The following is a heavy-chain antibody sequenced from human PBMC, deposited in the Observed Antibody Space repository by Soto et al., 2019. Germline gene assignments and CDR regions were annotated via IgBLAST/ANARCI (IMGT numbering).Heavy chain of an antibody. D-gene: IGHD1-26*01. CDR1: GFTVSSEY. CDR3: ARASGSRLFDY. Sequence: GGSLRLSCAASGFTVSSEYMSWVRQAPGKGLEWVSVIYSGGNTYYADSVKGRFTISRDTSKNTLHLQMNSLRAEDTAVYYCARASGSRLFDYWGQGALVTVSS. J-gene: IGHJ4*02. V-gene: IGHV3-53*01. CDR2: IYSGGNT.